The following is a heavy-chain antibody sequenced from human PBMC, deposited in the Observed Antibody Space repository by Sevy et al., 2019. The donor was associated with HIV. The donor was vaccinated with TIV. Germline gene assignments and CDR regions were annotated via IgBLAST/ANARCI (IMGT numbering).Heavy chain of an antibody. CDR3: ARDHVKDGDLGDYYYYAMDV. J-gene: IGHJ6*02. CDR2: ISGSGDDTI. Sequence: GGSLRLSCAASGFILSDCYMSWVRQAPGKGLEWVSYISGSGDDTIYYADSVKGRFTISRDNTKNSLYLQMNSLRAEDTAVYYCARDHVKDGDLGDYYYYAMDVWGQGTTVTVSS. V-gene: IGHV3-11*01. D-gene: IGHD4-17*01. CDR1: GFILSDCY.